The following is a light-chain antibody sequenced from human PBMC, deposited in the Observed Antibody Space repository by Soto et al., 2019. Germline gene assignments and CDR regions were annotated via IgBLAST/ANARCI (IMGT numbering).Light chain of an antibody. V-gene: IGLV2-8*01. J-gene: IGLJ2*01. CDR1: SNDLGGYNY. CDR2: EVR. Sequence: QSVLTQPPSASGSPGQSVTISCTGSSNDLGGYNYVSWYQHHPGKAPKLIIYEVRERPSGVPDRFSGSKSGNMASLTVSGLQAEDEADYYCSSYGGSDNLIFGGGTKLTVL. CDR3: SSYGGSDNLI.